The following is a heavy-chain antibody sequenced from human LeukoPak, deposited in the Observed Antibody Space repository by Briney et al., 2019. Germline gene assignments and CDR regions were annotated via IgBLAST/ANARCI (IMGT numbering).Heavy chain of an antibody. D-gene: IGHD3-22*01. CDR3: ARHRAYYDSSGHYYYFDY. CDR1: GGSMSGYY. Sequence: TSETLSLTCTVSGGSMSGYYWNWIRQPPGKGLEWIGYISSSGTTNYNPSLKSRVTISIDTSKNQFSLKVYSVTAADKAIYYCARHRAYYDSSGHYYYFDYWGQGTLVPVSS. CDR2: ISSSGTT. J-gene: IGHJ4*02. V-gene: IGHV4-59*08.